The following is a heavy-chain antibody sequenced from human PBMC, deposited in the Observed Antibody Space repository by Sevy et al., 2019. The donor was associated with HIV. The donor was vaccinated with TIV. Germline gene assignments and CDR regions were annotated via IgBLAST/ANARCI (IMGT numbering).Heavy chain of an antibody. CDR1: GYTFTDYY. CDR3: ARASHVSGSYTNDY. V-gene: IGHV1-2*02. D-gene: IGHD3-10*01. J-gene: IGHJ4*02. Sequence: ASVKVSCRASGYTFTDYYLHWVRQAPGQGLEWMGWLNPNNGGTEYAQRFQGRVAMTRDTSISTVYMELSRLRSDDTAVYYCARASHVSGSYTNDYWGQRTLVTVSS. CDR2: LNPNNGGT.